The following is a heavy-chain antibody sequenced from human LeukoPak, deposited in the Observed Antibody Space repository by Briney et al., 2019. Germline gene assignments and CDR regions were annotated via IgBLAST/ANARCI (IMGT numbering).Heavy chain of an antibody. V-gene: IGHV4-34*01. CDR1: SGSFSGYY. J-gene: IGHJ4*02. Sequence: SETLSLTCAIYSGSFSGYYWSWIRQPPGKGLEWIGEINHNGSTNYNPSLKSRVTISVDTSKNQFSLKLSSVTAADTAVYYCARESGIAAAGFDYWGQGTLVTVSS. CDR2: INHNGST. CDR3: ARESGIAAAGFDY. D-gene: IGHD6-13*01.